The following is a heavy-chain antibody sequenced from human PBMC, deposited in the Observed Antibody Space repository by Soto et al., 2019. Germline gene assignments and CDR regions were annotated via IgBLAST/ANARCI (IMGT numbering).Heavy chain of an antibody. CDR1: GGSIRSSSYY. Sequence: QLQLQESGPGLVKPSETLSLTCTVSGGSIRSSSYYWGWIRQPPGKGLEWIGSIYYSGSTYYNPSLKSRVTISVDTSKNQFSLKLSSVTAADTAVYYCASRTHSSSYDYWGQGTLVTVSS. CDR3: ASRTHSSSYDY. D-gene: IGHD6-13*01. CDR2: IYYSGST. V-gene: IGHV4-39*01. J-gene: IGHJ4*02.